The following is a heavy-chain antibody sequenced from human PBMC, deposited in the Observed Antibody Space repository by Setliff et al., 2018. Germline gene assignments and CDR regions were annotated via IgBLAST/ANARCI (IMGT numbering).Heavy chain of an antibody. CDR2: TIPIFGST. CDR3: AREGVDTRSSTDYRYYMDV. V-gene: IGHV1-69*05. D-gene: IGHD5-18*01. J-gene: IGHJ6*03. CDR1: GGTFSSYG. Sequence: SVKVSCKASGGTFSSYGISWVRQAPGQGLEWMGVTIPIFGSTNYAQKFQDRVTIITDESTSTAYMELRSLRTEDTAVYYCAREGVDTRSSTDYRYYMDVWGKGTTVTVSS.